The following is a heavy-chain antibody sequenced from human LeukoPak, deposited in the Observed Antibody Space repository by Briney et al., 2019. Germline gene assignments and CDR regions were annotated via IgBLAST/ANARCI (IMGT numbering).Heavy chain of an antibody. J-gene: IGHJ3*02. CDR2: INHSGST. CDR1: GGSFSGYY. Sequence: SETLSLTCAVYGGSFSGYYWSWIRQPPGKGLEWIGEINHSGSTNYNPSLKSRVTISVDTSKNQFSLKLSTVIAADTAVYYCADAYCGGDCYSGYDAFDIWGQGTMVTVSS. V-gene: IGHV4-34*01. CDR3: ADAYCGGDCYSGYDAFDI. D-gene: IGHD2-21*02.